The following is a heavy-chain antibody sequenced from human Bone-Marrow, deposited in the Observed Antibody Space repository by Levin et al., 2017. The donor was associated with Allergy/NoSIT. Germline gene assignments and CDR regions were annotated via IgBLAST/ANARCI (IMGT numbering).Heavy chain of an antibody. Sequence: ASVKVSCKVSGHPLSQLAMHWVRQAPGKGLEWMGNFDPEDGETTYAPKFQGRVSVTEDTSTNTVYMDLTSLTSDDTAMYYCTTEAFDIWGQGTMVIVSS. CDR2: FDPEDGET. CDR3: TTEAFDI. V-gene: IGHV1-24*01. CDR1: GHPLSQLA. J-gene: IGHJ3*02.